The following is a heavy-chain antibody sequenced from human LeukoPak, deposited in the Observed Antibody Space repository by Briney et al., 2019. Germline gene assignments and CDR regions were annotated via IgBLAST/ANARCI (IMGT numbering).Heavy chain of an antibody. J-gene: IGHJ4*02. CDR3: ARVVDHDYGDYYLDY. D-gene: IGHD4-17*01. Sequence: PGGSLRLSCETSGFTFSNYAMSWVRQAPGKGLEWVSAMSGSGGMTYSADSVKGRFTISRDNSKNTLYLQMNSLRAEDTAVYYCARVVDHDYGDYYLDYRGQGTLVTVSS. CDR1: GFTFSNYA. CDR2: MSGSGGMT. V-gene: IGHV3-23*01.